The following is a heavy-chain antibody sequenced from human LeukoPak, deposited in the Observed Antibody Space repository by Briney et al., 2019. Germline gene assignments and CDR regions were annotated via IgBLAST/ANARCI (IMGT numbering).Heavy chain of an antibody. CDR1: GFALSSYW. V-gene: IGHV3-7*01. CDR3: ARNLGYCRTASCHHMDV. J-gene: IGHJ6*03. Sequence: GGSLRLSCAVSGFALSSYWMGWVRQAPGKGLQWVANIKQDGSDKYYVDSVKGRFTISRDNAKNSMYLQMNSLRAEDTAVYYCARNLGYCRTASCHHMDVWGRGTTVTVSS. D-gene: IGHD2-2*01. CDR2: IKQDGSDK.